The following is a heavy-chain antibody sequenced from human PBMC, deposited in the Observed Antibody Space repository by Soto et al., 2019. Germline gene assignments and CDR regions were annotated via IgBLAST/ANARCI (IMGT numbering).Heavy chain of an antibody. CDR3: ARESGGATATLDYYYFYMDV. V-gene: IGHV1-2*04. J-gene: IGHJ6*03. CDR2: INPNRGRT. D-gene: IGHD5-12*01. CDR1: GYAFSEYY. Sequence: QVQLVQSGAEVKKPGASVKVSCKASGYAFSEYYIHWMRQAPGQGREWLGWINPNRGRTKSAQTCQGWVTMTRDTSIRTAYMESSWLKSDDTAVYYCARESGGATATLDYYYFYMDVWGKGTTVTVSS.